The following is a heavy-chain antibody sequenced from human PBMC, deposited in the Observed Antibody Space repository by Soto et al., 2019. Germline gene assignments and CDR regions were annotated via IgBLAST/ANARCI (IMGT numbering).Heavy chain of an antibody. V-gene: IGHV3-15*01. J-gene: IGHJ4*02. CDR3: TTDGGIAVRPLFDY. D-gene: IGHD6-6*01. CDR1: GFTFTDAW. CDR2: IKSKAAGGTT. Sequence: EVQVVESGGDLVKPGGSLRLSCTASGFTFTDAWLGWVRLAPGKGLEWVGRIKSKAAGGTTDYAAPVKGRFSISRDDSKNTVFLQKRSLKIEDTAVYFCTTDGGIAVRPLFDYRGQGTLVTVSP.